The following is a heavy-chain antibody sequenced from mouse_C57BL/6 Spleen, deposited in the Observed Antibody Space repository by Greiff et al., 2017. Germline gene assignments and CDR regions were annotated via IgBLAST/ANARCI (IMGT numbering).Heavy chain of an antibody. CDR3: SRDYYGSSYAY. CDR1: GYTFTSYW. CDR2: IYPGSGST. D-gene: IGHD1-1*01. Sequence: QVQLQQPGAELVKPGASVKMSCKASGYTFTSYWFTWVKQRPGQGLEWMGDIYPGSGSTNYNEKFKRKATLTADTSSSTAYMQLSSLSSEDSAVYYCSRDYYGSSYAYWGQGTLVTVSA. V-gene: IGHV1-55*01. J-gene: IGHJ3*01.